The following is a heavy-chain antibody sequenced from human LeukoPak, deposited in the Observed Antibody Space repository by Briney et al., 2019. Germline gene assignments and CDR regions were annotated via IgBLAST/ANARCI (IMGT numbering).Heavy chain of an antibody. J-gene: IGHJ6*02. Sequence: ASVKVSCKASGYTFTSYDINWVRQATGQGLEWMGWMNPNSGNTGYAQKFQGRVTMTRNTSISTAYVELSSLRSEDTAVYYCARIQYSNWGYYYYGMDVWGQGTTVTVSS. CDR3: ARIQYSNWGYYYYGMDV. D-gene: IGHD4-4*01. CDR1: GYTFTSYD. V-gene: IGHV1-8*01. CDR2: MNPNSGNT.